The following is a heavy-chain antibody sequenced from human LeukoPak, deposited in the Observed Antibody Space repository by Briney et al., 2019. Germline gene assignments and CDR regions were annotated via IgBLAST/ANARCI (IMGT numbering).Heavy chain of an antibody. J-gene: IGHJ6*03. CDR1: GGSISSYY. CDR2: IYYSGST. V-gene: IGHV4-59*08. Sequence: PSETLSLTCTVSGGSISSYYWNWIRQPPGKGLEWIGYIYYSGSTNYNPSLKSRVTISVDTSKNQFSLKLSSVTAADTAVYYCVRVIGAPNYYYYMDVWGKGTTVTVSS. D-gene: IGHD3-22*01. CDR3: VRVIGAPNYYYYMDV.